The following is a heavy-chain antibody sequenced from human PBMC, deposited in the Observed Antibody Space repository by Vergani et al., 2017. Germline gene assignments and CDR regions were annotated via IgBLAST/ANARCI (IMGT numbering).Heavy chain of an antibody. V-gene: IGHV1-18*04. CDR2: ISAYNGNT. D-gene: IGHD2-2*01. CDR1: GYTFTSYG. Sequence: QVQLVQSGAEVKKPGASVKVSCKASGYTFTSYGISWVRQAPGQGLELMGWISAYNGNTNYAQKLQGRVTMTTDTSTSTAYMELRSLRSDDTAVYYCARDTEIVVVPAAQDYYYYYGMDVWGQGTTVTVSS. CDR3: ARDTEIVVVPAAQDYYYYYGMDV. J-gene: IGHJ6*02.